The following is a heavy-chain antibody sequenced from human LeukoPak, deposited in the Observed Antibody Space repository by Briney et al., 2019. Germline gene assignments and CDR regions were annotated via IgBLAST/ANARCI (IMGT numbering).Heavy chain of an antibody. J-gene: IGHJ5*02. CDR3: ARDYYGSGNWFDP. D-gene: IGHD3-10*01. CDR1: GGSISSYY. Sequence: SETLSLTCTVSGGSISSYYWSWIRQPAGKGLEWIGRIDTSGNTNYKPSLKSRVTMSVDTSKNQFSLKLNSVTAADTAVYYCARDYYGSGNWFDPWGQGTLVTVSS. CDR2: IDTSGNT. V-gene: IGHV4-4*07.